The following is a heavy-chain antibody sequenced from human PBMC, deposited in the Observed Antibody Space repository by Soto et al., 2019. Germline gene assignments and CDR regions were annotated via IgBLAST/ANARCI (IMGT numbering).Heavy chain of an antibody. D-gene: IGHD1-26*01. J-gene: IGHJ4*02. CDR1: GFAFGNFW. Sequence: GGSLRLSCAASGFAFGNFWMSWVRQAPGKGLQWVAIIQQDGSEKYYVDSVKGRFTISRDNAKNSLYLQMNSLRAEDTAVYYCAKVRRWEDYFDYWGQGTPVTVSS. V-gene: IGHV3-7*02. CDR2: IQQDGSEK. CDR3: AKVRRWEDYFDY.